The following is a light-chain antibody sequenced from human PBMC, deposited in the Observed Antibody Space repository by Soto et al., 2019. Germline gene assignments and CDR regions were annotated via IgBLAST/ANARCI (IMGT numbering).Light chain of an antibody. CDR3: HHFDNLPLP. CDR2: DAS. V-gene: IGKV1-33*01. CDR1: NDISNY. J-gene: IGKJ4*01. Sequence: DIQMTQSPSSLSASVGARVTIICQASNDISNYLNWYQQKPGRAPKVLIYDASHLKTGVPSRFSGSGSGTDFTFTISSLQPEDIATYYCHHFDNLPLPFGGGTKVEIK.